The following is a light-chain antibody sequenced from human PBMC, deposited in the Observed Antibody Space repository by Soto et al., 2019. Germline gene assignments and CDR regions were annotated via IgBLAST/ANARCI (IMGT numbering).Light chain of an antibody. J-gene: IGKJ1*01. V-gene: IGKV2-30*01. Sequence: DVVMTQSPLSLSVTLGQPASISCRSSQGLVYSDGNTFLNWFHQRPGQSPRRLIYQDSNRDSGVADRFSGSGSGNDYTLTISRVEAEDVGIYCCVQGTHWPWTFGQGTKVEIK. CDR2: QDS. CDR1: QGLVYSDGNTF. CDR3: VQGTHWPWT.